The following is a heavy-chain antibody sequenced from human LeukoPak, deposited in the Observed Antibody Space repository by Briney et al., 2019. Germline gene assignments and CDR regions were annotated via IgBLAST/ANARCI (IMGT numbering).Heavy chain of an antibody. CDR3: ARGISGYSSSPLDY. J-gene: IGHJ4*02. CDR2: INPIFGTA. Sequence: SVKVSCKSSGGTFSSYAIIWVRQAPGQGLEWMGGINPIFGTADYAQKFQGRVTITADESTSTAYMELSSLRSEDTAVHYCARGISGYSSSPLDYWGQGTLVTVSS. V-gene: IGHV1-69*01. D-gene: IGHD6-13*01. CDR1: GGTFSSYA.